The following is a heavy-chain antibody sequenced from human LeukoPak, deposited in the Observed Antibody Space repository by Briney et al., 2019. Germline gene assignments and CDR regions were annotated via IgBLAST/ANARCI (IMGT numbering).Heavy chain of an antibody. CDR1: GGSVTSHY. V-gene: IGHV4-59*02. CDR3: VRSVDYFDNTGPHMMFDY. Sequence: SETLSLTCIVSGGSVTSHYWNWIRRPPAKGLEWIGYLYHTVIIKYNPSLKSRVSMSVETSKNQFFLKVNSVTAADTAVYHCVRSVDYFDNTGPHMMFDYWGRGSLVTVSS. D-gene: IGHD3-22*01. J-gene: IGHJ4*02. CDR2: LYHTVII.